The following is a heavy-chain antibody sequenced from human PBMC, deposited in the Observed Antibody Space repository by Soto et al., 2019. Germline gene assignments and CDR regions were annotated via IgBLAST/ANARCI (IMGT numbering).Heavy chain of an antibody. J-gene: IGHJ4*02. V-gene: IGHV3-30-3*01. Sequence: QGQLVESGGGVVQPGRSLRLSCVVSGLSFDRHAMHWVRQAPGKGLEWVAGMSFDGSDENYADSVRGRFTISRDNSMNTLYLQMSSLRAEDTAVYYCARGFSAGKGSPPDFWGQGSLVTVSS. CDR2: MSFDGSDE. CDR3: ARGFSAGKGSPPDF. D-gene: IGHD6-13*01. CDR1: GLSFDRHA.